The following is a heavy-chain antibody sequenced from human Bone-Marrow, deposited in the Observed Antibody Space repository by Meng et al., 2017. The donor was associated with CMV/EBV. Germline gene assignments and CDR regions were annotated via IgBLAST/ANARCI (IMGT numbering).Heavy chain of an antibody. Sequence: GESLKISCTASGISVSSNYMNWVRQAPGKGLEWVSVIYSGGSTYYADSVKGRFTISRDNSKNTLYLQMNSLRAEDTAVYYCARFVRGGAVAGAGRYYYGMDVWGQGTPVTVSS. J-gene: IGHJ6*02. CDR2: IYSGGST. V-gene: IGHV3-66*02. CDR3: ARFVRGGAVAGAGRYYYGMDV. D-gene: IGHD6-19*01. CDR1: GISVSSNY.